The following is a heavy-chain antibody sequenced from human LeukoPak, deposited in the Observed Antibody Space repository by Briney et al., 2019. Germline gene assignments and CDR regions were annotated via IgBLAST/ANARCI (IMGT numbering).Heavy chain of an antibody. V-gene: IGHV3-7*01. J-gene: IGHJ6*02. Sequence: PGGSLRLSCAASGFTFSTYWMSWVRQAPGKGLEWVANIKHDGSEKYYVDSVKGQFTISRDNAKNSLYLQMNSLSVEDTAVYYCARDLMDYDVSTGLHHYYMDVWGQGTTVTVSS. CDR3: ARDLMDYDVSTGLHHYYMDV. CDR1: GFTFSTYW. CDR2: IKHDGSEK. D-gene: IGHD3-9*01.